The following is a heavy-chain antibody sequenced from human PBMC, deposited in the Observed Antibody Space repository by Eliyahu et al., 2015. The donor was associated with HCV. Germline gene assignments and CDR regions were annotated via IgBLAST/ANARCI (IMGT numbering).Heavy chain of an antibody. J-gene: IGHJ4*02. Sequence: EVQLVESGGGLVQPGRSLRLSCTASGFTFGDYAMSWFRQAPGKGLEWVGFIRSKAYGGTTEYAASVKGRFTISRDDSKSIAYLQMNSLKTEDTAVYYCTRDKHGGSSSGDYWGQGTLVTVSS. V-gene: IGHV3-49*03. D-gene: IGHD6-6*01. CDR2: IRSKAYGGTT. CDR1: GFTFGDYA. CDR3: TRDKHGGSSSGDY.